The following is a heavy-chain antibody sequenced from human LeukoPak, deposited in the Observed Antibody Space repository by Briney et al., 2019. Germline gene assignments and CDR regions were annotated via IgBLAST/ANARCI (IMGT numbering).Heavy chain of an antibody. CDR2: TNRDGTST. J-gene: IGHJ4*01. D-gene: IGHD2-21*02. CDR3: ARADCGGDCSRRHFDY. V-gene: IGHV3-74*01. CDR1: GFTFRRYW. Sequence: GESLRLSCAASGFTFRRYWMHWVRQVPGKGLVWVSHTNRDGTSTSYADFVKGRFTISRDNAKNTLYLQMNSLRVEDTAVYFCARADCGGDCSRRHFDYWGHGTLVTVSS.